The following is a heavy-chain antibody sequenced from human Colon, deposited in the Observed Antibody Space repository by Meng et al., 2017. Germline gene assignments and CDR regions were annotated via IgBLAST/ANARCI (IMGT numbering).Heavy chain of an antibody. CDR1: GFTFSSYW. CDR3: ARDDPGVGIDF. CDR2: ISSDGSGT. D-gene: IGHD1-26*01. V-gene: IGHV3-74*03. Sequence: EAQLVEPGGGLVQPGGSLRPSCAASGFTFSSYWMHWVRQVPGKGLVWVSHISSDGSGTTYADSVQGRFTSSRDNAKNTVYLQMNSLRAEDTAVYFCARDDPGVGIDFWGQGTLVTVSS. J-gene: IGHJ4*02.